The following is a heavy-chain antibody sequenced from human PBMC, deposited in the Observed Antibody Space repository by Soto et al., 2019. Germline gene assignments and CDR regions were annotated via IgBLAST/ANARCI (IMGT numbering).Heavy chain of an antibody. J-gene: IGHJ4*02. D-gene: IGHD6-19*01. CDR1: GFIFNNAL. Sequence: PWGSLRLSCAASGFIFNNALMNWVRQAPGKGLEWVGRIKNKADGGTPDYAAPVKGRFSISRDASEDTLYLEMSSLKTEDTAVYYCTAPVPGSLIGHWGQGTLVTVSS. CDR3: TAPVPGSLIGH. CDR2: IKNKADGGTP. V-gene: IGHV3-15*07.